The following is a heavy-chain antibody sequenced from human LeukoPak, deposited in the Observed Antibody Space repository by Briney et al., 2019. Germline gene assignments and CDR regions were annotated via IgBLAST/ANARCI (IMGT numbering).Heavy chain of an antibody. Sequence: GVSLRLSCAASGFTFSSYAMNWIRQAPGKGLEWVSYVSRSGSTIYYADSVKGRFTISRDNAKNSLYLQMNSLRAEDTAVYYCARDKVQLATPDFYYSYYMDVWGKGTTVTVSS. CDR1: GFTFSSYA. V-gene: IGHV3-48*03. CDR3: ARDKVQLATPDFYYSYYMDV. J-gene: IGHJ6*03. D-gene: IGHD6-13*01. CDR2: VSRSGSTI.